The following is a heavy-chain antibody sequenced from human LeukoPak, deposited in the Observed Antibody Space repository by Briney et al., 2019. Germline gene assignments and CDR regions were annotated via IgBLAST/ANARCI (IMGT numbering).Heavy chain of an antibody. CDR1: GFSFSSYN. J-gene: IGHJ4*02. CDR2: ISGSGGST. V-gene: IGHV3-23*01. Sequence: GGSLRLSCAASGFSFSSYNMNWVRQAPGKGLEWVSAISGSGGSTYYADSVKGRFTISRDNSKNTLYLQMNSLRAEDTAVYYCAKDCSGGSCYSSWGQGTLVTVSS. D-gene: IGHD2-15*01. CDR3: AKDCSGGSCYSS.